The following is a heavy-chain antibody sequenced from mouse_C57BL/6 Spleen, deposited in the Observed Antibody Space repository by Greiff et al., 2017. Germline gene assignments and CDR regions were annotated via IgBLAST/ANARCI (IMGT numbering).Heavy chain of an antibody. Sequence: EVQLVESGGGLVKPGGSLKLSCAASGFTFSDYGMHWVRQAPEKGLEWVAYISSGSSTIYYADTVKGRFTISRDNAKNTLFLQMTSLRSEDTAMYYCAIYDYDSFAYWGKGTLVTVSA. CDR2: ISSGSSTI. CDR3: AIYDYDSFAY. V-gene: IGHV5-17*01. CDR1: GFTFSDYG. D-gene: IGHD2-4*01. J-gene: IGHJ3*01.